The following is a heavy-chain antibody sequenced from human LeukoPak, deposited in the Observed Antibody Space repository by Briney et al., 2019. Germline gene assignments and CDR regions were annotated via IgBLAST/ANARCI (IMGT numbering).Heavy chain of an antibody. V-gene: IGHV1-69*13. Sequence: GASVKVSCKASGGTFSSYAISWVRQAPGQGLEWMGGIIPIFGTTNYAQKFQGRVTITADESTSTAYMELSSLRPEDTAVYYCARAFVRRGSDWAFDYWGQGTLVTVSS. J-gene: IGHJ4*02. CDR3: ARAFVRRGSDWAFDY. D-gene: IGHD6-19*01. CDR1: GGTFSSYA. CDR2: IIPIFGTT.